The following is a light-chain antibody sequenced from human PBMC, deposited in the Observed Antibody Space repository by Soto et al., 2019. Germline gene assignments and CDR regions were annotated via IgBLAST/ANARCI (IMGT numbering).Light chain of an antibody. CDR2: EVT. Sequence: QSAPTQPPSASGSPGQSVTISCAGSISDVGGYNHVSWYQQHPGKAPKLLIYEVTKRPSGVPARFSGSKSGNTASLTVSGLQGDDEADYYCSSYAGTNNVIFGGGTKLTVL. V-gene: IGLV2-8*01. J-gene: IGLJ2*01. CDR1: ISDVGGYNH. CDR3: SSYAGTNNVI.